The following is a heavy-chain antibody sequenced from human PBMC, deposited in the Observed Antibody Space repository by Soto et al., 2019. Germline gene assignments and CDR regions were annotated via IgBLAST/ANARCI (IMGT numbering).Heavy chain of an antibody. Sequence: QLQLQESGPGLVKPSETLSLTCTVSGGSISSSSYYWGWIRQPPGKGLEWIGSIYYSGSTYYNPSLKSRVTISVDTSKNQFSLKLSAVTAADTAVYYCARRTTEAGVYFDYWGQGTLVTVSS. D-gene: IGHD6-19*01. J-gene: IGHJ4*02. CDR1: GGSISSSSYY. CDR2: IYYSGST. CDR3: ARRTTEAGVYFDY. V-gene: IGHV4-39*01.